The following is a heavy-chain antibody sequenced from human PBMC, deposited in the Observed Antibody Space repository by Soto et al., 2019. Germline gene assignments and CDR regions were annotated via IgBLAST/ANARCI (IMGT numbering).Heavy chain of an antibody. Sequence: QVQLVESGGGVVQPGRSLRLSCAASGFTFSSYGMHWVRQAPGKGLEWVAVISYDGSNKYYADSVKGRFTISRDNSKNKLDLKRNRLRSGDTGVYYRAKDGGGRSCYYDGAFYIWGPGANVTVSS. V-gene: IGHV3-30*18. CDR3: AKDGGGRSCYYDGAFYI. CDR2: ISYDGSNK. D-gene: IGHD3-22*01. CDR1: GFTFSSYG. J-gene: IGHJ3*02.